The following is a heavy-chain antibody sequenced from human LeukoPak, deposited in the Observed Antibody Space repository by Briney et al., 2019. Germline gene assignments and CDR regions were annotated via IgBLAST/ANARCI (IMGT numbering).Heavy chain of an antibody. D-gene: IGHD1-14*01. Sequence: GGSLRLSCAASGFTVSGYYMSWVRQAPGKGLEWVSVIYSGGSTYYADSVKGRFTISRDNANNSLYLQMNSLRAEDTAVYYCARSLYTCFDYWGQGTLVTVSS. V-gene: IGHV3-66*01. CDR2: IYSGGST. J-gene: IGHJ4*02. CDR1: GFTVSGYY. CDR3: ARSLYTCFDY.